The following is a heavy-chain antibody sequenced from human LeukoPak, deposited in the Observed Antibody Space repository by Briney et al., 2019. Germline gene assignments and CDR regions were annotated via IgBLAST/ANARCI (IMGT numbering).Heavy chain of an antibody. Sequence: SETLSLTCAVYGGSFSGYYWSWIRQPPGKGLEWIGEINHSGSTNYNPSLKSRVTISVDTSKNQFPLKLSSVTAADTAVYYCARPQYYYDSSGPSDAFDIWGQGTMVTVSS. J-gene: IGHJ3*02. D-gene: IGHD3-22*01. V-gene: IGHV4-34*01. CDR1: GGSFSGYY. CDR2: INHSGST. CDR3: ARPQYYYDSSGPSDAFDI.